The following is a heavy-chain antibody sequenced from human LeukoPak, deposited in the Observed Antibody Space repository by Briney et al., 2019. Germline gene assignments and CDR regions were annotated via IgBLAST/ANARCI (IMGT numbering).Heavy chain of an antibody. V-gene: IGHV1-46*02. CDR3: ARQRNDYDDY. Sequence: ASVKVSCKASGYSFNNFAMNWVRQAPGQGLEWMGIINPSGGSTSYAQKFQGRVTMTRDTSTSTVYMELSSLRSEDTAVYYCARQRNDYDDYWGQGTLVTVSS. CDR1: GYSFNNFA. J-gene: IGHJ4*02. CDR2: INPSGGST. D-gene: IGHD2-8*01.